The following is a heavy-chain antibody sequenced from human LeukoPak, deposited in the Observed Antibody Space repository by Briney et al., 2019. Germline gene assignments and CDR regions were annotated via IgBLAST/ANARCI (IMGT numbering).Heavy chain of an antibody. Sequence: ASVKVSCKVSGYTFTEFSMHWVRQAPGKGLEWMGGFDPEDGETVYAQKLQGRVTMTEGTSTDTAYMELSSLRSEDTAVYFCATWTSSWYPVRGAFDIWAKGQWSPSLQ. CDR3: ATWTSSWYPVRGAFDI. V-gene: IGHV1-24*01. CDR1: GYTFTEFS. D-gene: IGHD6-13*01. J-gene: IGHJ3*02. CDR2: FDPEDGET.